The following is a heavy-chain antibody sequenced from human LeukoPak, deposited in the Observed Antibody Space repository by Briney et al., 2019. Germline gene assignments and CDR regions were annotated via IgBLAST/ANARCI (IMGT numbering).Heavy chain of an antibody. CDR1: GYTFTSYD. V-gene: IGHV1-8*03. J-gene: IGHJ6*04. CDR2: MNPNSGNT. D-gene: IGHD2-2*01. CDR3: ARGLVVPAARAMDV. Sequence: ASVKVSCKASGYTFTSYDINWLRQATGQGLEWMGWMNPNSGNTGYAQKFQGRVTITRNTSIITASMELSSLRSEDTAVYYCARGLVVPAARAMDVWGKGTTVTVSS.